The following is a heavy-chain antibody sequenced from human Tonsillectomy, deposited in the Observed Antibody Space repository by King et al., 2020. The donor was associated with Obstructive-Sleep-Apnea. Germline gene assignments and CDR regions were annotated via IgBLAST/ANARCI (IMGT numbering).Heavy chain of an antibody. CDR3: AREYTNSYYLDY. J-gene: IGHJ4*02. CDR1: GGSISSGNW. Sequence: QLQESGPGLVKPSGTLSLTCAVSGGSISSGNWWSWVRQPPGKGLEWIGDIYHSGGTHDNQSLKSRVTRSVDKSKNQFSLKVNFVTAADTAVYYCAREYTNSYYLDYWGQGALVTVSS. D-gene: IGHD2-8*01. CDR2: IYHSGGT. V-gene: IGHV4-4*02.